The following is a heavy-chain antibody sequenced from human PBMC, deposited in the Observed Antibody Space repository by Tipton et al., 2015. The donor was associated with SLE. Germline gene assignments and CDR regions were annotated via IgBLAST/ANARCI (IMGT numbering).Heavy chain of an antibody. V-gene: IGHV3-33*06. J-gene: IGHJ4*02. CDR1: GFTFSSYG. D-gene: IGHD3-16*01. CDR2: LWYDGSNK. Sequence: SLRLSCAESGFTFSSYGMHWVRQDPGKGLEWVAVLWYDGSNKYYADTVKGRFTISRDNSKNTLYLQMNSLRAEDTAVYYCAKDLAGDYLDYWGQGTLVTVSS. CDR3: AKDLAGDYLDY.